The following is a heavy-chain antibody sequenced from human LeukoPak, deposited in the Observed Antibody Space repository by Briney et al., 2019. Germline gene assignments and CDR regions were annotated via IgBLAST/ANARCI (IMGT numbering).Heavy chain of an antibody. CDR3: AKKVTTKTWADAFDV. CDR1: GFTFSSYA. Sequence: GGSLRLSCAASGFTFSSYAMHWVRQAPGKGLEWVAVISYDGSNKYYADSVKGRFTISRDNSKDTLYLQMNSLRADDTAVYYCAKKVTTKTWADAFDVWGHGTLVTVSS. CDR2: ISYDGSNK. V-gene: IGHV3-30-3*02. D-gene: IGHD4-17*01. J-gene: IGHJ3*01.